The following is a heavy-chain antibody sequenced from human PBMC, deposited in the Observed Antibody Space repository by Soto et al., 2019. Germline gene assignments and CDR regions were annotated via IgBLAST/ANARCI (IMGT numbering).Heavy chain of an antibody. D-gene: IGHD3-3*01. CDR2: ISSSSSYI. V-gene: IGHV3-21*01. CDR1: GFTFSSYS. J-gene: IGHJ6*03. Sequence: EVQLVESGGGLVKPGGSLRLSCAASGFTFSSYSMNWVRQAPGKGLEWVSSISSSSSYIYYADSVKGRFTISSDNAKNSLYLQMNSLRAEDTAVYYCAREAGAAKYYDFWSGYNYYMDVWGKGTTVTVSS. CDR3: AREAGAAKYYDFWSGYNYYMDV.